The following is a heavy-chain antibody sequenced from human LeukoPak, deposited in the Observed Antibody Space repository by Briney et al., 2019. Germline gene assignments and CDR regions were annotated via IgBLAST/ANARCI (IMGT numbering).Heavy chain of an antibody. D-gene: IGHD3-10*01. CDR3: TKGRGI. Sequence: PGGSLRLSCAASGFTFSSYGMSWVRQAPGKGLEWIGSIYYSGNTYYNPSLKSRVTISVDTSKNQFSLKLTSVTAADTAIYYCTKGRGIWGQGTLVTVSS. J-gene: IGHJ4*02. V-gene: IGHV4-38-2*01. CDR2: IYYSGNT. CDR1: GFTFSSYG.